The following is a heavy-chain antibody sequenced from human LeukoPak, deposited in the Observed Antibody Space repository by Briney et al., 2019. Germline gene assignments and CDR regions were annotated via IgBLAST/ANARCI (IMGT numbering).Heavy chain of an antibody. J-gene: IGHJ4*02. CDR1: GGSISNYR. CDR3: ARRDYSTGWSFDK. CDR2: IHTSGST. Sequence: SETLSLTCTVSGGSISNYRWTWIRQPAGKGLEWIGQIHTSGSTNYSPPLKSRVTMSIDTAENQVSLTMRSVTAADTALYYCARRDYSTGWSFDKWGQGTLVTVSS. D-gene: IGHD6-19*01. V-gene: IGHV4-4*07.